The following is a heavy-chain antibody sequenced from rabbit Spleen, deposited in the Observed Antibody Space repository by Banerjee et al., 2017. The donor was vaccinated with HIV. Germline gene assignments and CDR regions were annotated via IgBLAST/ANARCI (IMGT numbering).Heavy chain of an antibody. V-gene: IGHV1S45*01. CDR3: ARRDWIADGDYHAPFSL. J-gene: IGHJ3*01. Sequence: QEQLEESGGGLVKPEGSLTLTCKASGFSFSDRDVMCWVRQAPGKGLEWIGCIGSSSGKTWYASWVNGRFTISLDNAHNTVTLQMTSLTVADTATYFCARRDWIADGDYHAPFSLWGQGTLVTVS. CDR2: IGSSSGKT. CDR1: GFSFSDRDV. D-gene: IGHD2-1*01.